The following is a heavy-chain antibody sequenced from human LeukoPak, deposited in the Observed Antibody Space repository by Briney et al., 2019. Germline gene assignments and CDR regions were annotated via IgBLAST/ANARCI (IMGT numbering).Heavy chain of an antibody. CDR3: ARSGEAGTFDY. CDR1: GFTVSSNY. J-gene: IGHJ4*02. Sequence: GGSLRLSCAASGFTVSSNYMNWVRQAPGKGLEWVSVIYSGGSTYYADSVKGRFTISRDSSKNTLYVQMNSLRVEDTAVYYCARSGEAGTFDYWGQGTLVTVST. V-gene: IGHV3-66*01. CDR2: IYSGGST. D-gene: IGHD6-13*01.